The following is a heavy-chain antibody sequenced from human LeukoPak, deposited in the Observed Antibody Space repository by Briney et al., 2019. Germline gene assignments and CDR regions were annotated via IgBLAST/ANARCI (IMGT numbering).Heavy chain of an antibody. Sequence: ASVKVSCKASGSTFSRFAMSWVRRAPRQGLEWMGGIIPIFGTANYAQRFQGRVTITADESTGTAYMELSGLRSEDTAVYYCARVVTPRYCSTTSCYWKGWFDSWGQGTLVTVSS. CDR1: GSTFSRFA. CDR3: ARVVTPRYCSTTSCYWKGWFDS. J-gene: IGHJ5*01. CDR2: IIPIFGTA. V-gene: IGHV1-69*13. D-gene: IGHD2-2*01.